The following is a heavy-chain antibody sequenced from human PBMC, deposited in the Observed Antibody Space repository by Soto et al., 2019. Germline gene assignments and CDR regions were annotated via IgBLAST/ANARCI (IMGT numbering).Heavy chain of an antibody. CDR3: ARLTTVTTNWFDP. CDR2: IYYSGST. J-gene: IGHJ5*02. V-gene: IGHV4-34*09. D-gene: IGHD4-17*01. CDR1: GGTFSGYY. Sequence: PSDTLALTCGVCGGTFSGYYCSWVRQPPGKGLEWIGYIYYSGSTYYHTSLKSRVTISVDTSKNQFSLKLSSGTAADTAVYSCARLTTVTTNWFDPWGQGTLVTVSS.